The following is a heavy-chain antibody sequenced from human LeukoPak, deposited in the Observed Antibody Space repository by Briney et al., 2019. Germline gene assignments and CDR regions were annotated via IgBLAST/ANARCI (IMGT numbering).Heavy chain of an antibody. CDR3: ARVRSLRNSYYYYMDV. CDR1: GYFISSGYY. V-gene: IGHV4-38-2*02. J-gene: IGHJ6*03. D-gene: IGHD4-23*01. CDR2: IYHSGST. Sequence: PSETLSLTCNVSGYFISSGYYWGWIRQPPGKGLEWIGSIYHSGSTYYNPSLKSRVTMSIDTSKNQFSLKLSSVTAADTAVYYCARVRSLRNSYYYYMDVWGKGTTVTVSS.